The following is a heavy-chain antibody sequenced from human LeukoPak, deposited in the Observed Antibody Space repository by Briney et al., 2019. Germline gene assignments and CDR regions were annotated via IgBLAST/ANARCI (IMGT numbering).Heavy chain of an antibody. V-gene: IGHV1-8*03. CDR3: ARLLGWQLLNGVHDAFDI. J-gene: IGHJ3*02. Sequence: ASVKVSCKASGYTFTSYDINWVRRATGQGLEWMGWMNPNSGNTGYAQKFQGRVTITRNTSISTAYMELSSLRSEDTAVYYCARLLGWQLLNGVHDAFDIWGQGTMVTVSS. CDR1: GYTFTSYD. D-gene: IGHD2-15*01. CDR2: MNPNSGNT.